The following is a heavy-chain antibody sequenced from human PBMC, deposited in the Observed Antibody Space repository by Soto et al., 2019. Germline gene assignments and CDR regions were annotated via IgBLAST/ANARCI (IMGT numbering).Heavy chain of an antibody. Sequence: QVQLQQWGAGLLKPSETLSLTCAVYGGSFSGYYWTWIRQPPGTGLEWIGEINHSGSTNYNPSLTSRATISVDPSTNPFSLTLTSVTAAAPAVYSCARDNITGPFDYWGQGTLVTVSS. D-gene: IGHD2-8*02. CDR1: GGSFSGYY. CDR2: INHSGST. J-gene: IGHJ4*02. V-gene: IGHV4-34*01. CDR3: ARDNITGPFDY.